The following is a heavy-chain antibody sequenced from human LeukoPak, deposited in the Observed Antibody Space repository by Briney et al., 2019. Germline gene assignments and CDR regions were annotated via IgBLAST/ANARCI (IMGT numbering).Heavy chain of an antibody. D-gene: IGHD5-18*01. V-gene: IGHV4-39*07. Sequence: SETLSLTCTVSGDSISSSSYYWGWIRQPPGKGLEWIGTIFYSGSTYYNPSLKSRVTISVDTSKNQFSLKLSSVTAADTAVYYCARLHKIQLWFSYFDYWGQGTLVTVSS. CDR3: ARLHKIQLWFSYFDY. J-gene: IGHJ4*02. CDR1: GDSISSSSYY. CDR2: IFYSGST.